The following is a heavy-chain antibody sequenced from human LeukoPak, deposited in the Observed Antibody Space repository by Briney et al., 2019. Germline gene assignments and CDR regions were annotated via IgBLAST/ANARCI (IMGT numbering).Heavy chain of an antibody. CDR2: ITPDGSGD. Sequence: GGSLRLSCAASGFTFSNHWMSWVRQAPGKGLEWVANITPDGSGDYYMDSVKGRFTISRDNAENSLYLQMNSLGAEDTAVYYCARLMGTVTTYDYWGQGTLVTVSS. CDR1: GFTFSNHW. CDR3: ARLMGTVTTYDY. J-gene: IGHJ4*02. D-gene: IGHD1-7*01. V-gene: IGHV3-7*01.